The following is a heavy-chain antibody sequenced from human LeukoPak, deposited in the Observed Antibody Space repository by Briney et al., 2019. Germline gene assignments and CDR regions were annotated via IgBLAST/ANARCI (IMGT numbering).Heavy chain of an antibody. D-gene: IGHD1-26*01. CDR3: AKENIVGAALDY. J-gene: IGHJ4*02. CDR1: GFTFSSYS. Sequence: PGGSLRLSCAASGFTFSSYSMNWVRQAPGKGLEWVSYISDSSFTIYYADSLRGRFTISRDNAKNSLYLQVKSLRAEDTAVYYCAKENIVGAALDYWGQGTLVTVSS. CDR2: ISDSSFTI. V-gene: IGHV3-48*01.